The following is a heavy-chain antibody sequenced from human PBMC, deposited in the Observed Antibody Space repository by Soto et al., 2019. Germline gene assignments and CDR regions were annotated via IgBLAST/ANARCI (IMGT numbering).Heavy chain of an antibody. V-gene: IGHV3-53*01. Sequence: EVQLVESGGGLIQPGGSLRLSCAVSGFTVSNNYMSWVRQAPGKGLEGVSVIYSGGYTAYGDSVKGRFTISRDNSKNTLYLKMDRRGAADGAVYYCAPRGGGGGDWGQGTLVTVSS. CDR1: GFTVSNNY. J-gene: IGHJ4*02. CDR2: IYSGGYT. D-gene: IGHD3-16*01. CDR3: APRGGGGGD.